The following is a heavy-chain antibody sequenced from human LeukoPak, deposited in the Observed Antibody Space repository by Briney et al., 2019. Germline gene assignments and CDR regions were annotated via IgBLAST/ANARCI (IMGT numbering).Heavy chain of an antibody. J-gene: IGHJ6*02. V-gene: IGHV3-7*01. CDR2: IKPDESEE. Sequence: GGSLRLSCAASGFKFSESWMSWVRQAPGKGPEWVANIKPDESEEHYVDSVKGRFTVSRDNRRNSLFLQMNSLRVEDTAVYYCATYKNWVAGDVWGQGTAVPVSS. CDR1: GFKFSESW. D-gene: IGHD1-14*01. CDR3: ATYKNWVAGDV.